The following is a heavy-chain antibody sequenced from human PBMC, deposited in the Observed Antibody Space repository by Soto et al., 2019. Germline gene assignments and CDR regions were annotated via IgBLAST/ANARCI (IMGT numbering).Heavy chain of an antibody. CDR1: GYTFTSYD. Sequence: QVQLVQSGAEVKKPGASVKVSCKASGYTFTSYDINWVRQATGQGLEWMGWMNPNSGNTGYAQKFQGRVTMTRNTSISTAYMELSSLRSEDTAVYYCARGDSIVVVPAARGYYYFDYWGQGTLVTVSS. CDR3: ARGDSIVVVPAARGYYYFDY. V-gene: IGHV1-8*01. J-gene: IGHJ4*02. D-gene: IGHD2-2*01. CDR2: MNPNSGNT.